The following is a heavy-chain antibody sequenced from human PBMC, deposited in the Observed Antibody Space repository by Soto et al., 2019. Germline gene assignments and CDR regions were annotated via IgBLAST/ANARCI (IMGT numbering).Heavy chain of an antibody. CDR1: AERFTRCW. J-gene: IGHJ2*01. CDR3: ATLRVGFGELLTYW. Sequence: GQYCKNPSKGSAERFTRCWNSGGRLMPGKGLEWMGRIDPSDSYTNYSPSFQGHVTISADKSISTAYLQWSSLKASDTAMYYCATLRVGFGELLTYW. CDR2: IDPSDSYT. V-gene: IGHV5-10-1*01. D-gene: IGHD3-10*01.